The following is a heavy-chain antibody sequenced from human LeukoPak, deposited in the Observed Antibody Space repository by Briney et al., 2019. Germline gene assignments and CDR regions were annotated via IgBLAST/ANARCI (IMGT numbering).Heavy chain of an antibody. CDR2: IKGDGSEK. V-gene: IGHV3-7*03. J-gene: IGHJ4*01. D-gene: IGHD2-15*01. CDR1: GFTFSSYW. Sequence: GGSLRLSCAASGFTFSSYWMTWVRQAPGKGLEWVADIKGDGSEKRCEDSVKGRFTVSRDNAKNSLYLQMNSLRVEDTAVHYCARDVGWFRFDYWGHGTLVTASS. CDR3: ARDVGWFRFDY.